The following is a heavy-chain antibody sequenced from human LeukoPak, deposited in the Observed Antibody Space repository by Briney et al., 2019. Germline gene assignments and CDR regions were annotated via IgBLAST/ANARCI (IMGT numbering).Heavy chain of an antibody. CDR2: ISYDGSNT. CDR1: GFTFSSYA. J-gene: IGHJ4*02. V-gene: IGHV3-30-3*01. Sequence: GGSLRLSCAASGFTFSSYAMHWVRQAPGKGLEWVAVISYDGSNTYYADSVKGRFTISRDNSTNTVYLQMSRLSAEATAVYYCATGNRWLQLWAEDYWGQGTLVTVSS. D-gene: IGHD5-24*01. CDR3: ATGNRWLQLWAEDY.